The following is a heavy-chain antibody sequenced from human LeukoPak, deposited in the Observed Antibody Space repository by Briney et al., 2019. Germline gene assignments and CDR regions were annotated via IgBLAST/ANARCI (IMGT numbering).Heavy chain of an antibody. CDR3: AREGSISDYYYGMDV. V-gene: IGHV3-23*01. CDR2: ISGSGGGT. CDR1: GITVSNYG. J-gene: IGHJ6*02. Sequence: HSGGSLRLSCAVSGITVSNYGMSWVRQAPGKGLEWVAGISGSGGGTNYADSVKGRFTISRDNFENTLYLQMNSLRAEDTAVYFCAREGSISDYYYGMDVWGQGTTVIVSS.